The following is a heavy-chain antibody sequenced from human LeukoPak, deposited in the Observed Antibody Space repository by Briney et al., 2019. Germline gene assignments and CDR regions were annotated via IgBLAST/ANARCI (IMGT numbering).Heavy chain of an antibody. CDR1: GFTFSSYS. J-gene: IGHJ4*02. D-gene: IGHD5-24*01. CDR2: ISSSSSTI. Sequence: GGSLRLSCAASGFTFSSYSMNWVRQAPGKGLEWVSYISSSSSTIYYADSVKGRFTISRDNAKNTPYLQMNSLTAEDTAVYYCAREDGDAYNFFDYWGQGTLVTVSS. V-gene: IGHV3-48*04. CDR3: AREDGDAYNFFDY.